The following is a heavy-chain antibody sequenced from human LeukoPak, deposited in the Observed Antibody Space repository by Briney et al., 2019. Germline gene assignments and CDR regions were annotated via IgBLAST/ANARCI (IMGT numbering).Heavy chain of an antibody. CDR1: GGSISSTGYF. CDR2: IYYSGST. J-gene: IGHJ6*03. V-gene: IGHV4-39*01. Sequence: SETLSLTCTVSGGSISSTGYFWGWIRQPPGKGLEWIGSIYYSGSTNYNPSLKSPVTMSVDTPKNQFSLKLTSVTAADTAVYYCARQSIAARGYYYYMDVWGKGTTVTVSS. D-gene: IGHD6-6*01. CDR3: ARQSIAARGYYYYMDV.